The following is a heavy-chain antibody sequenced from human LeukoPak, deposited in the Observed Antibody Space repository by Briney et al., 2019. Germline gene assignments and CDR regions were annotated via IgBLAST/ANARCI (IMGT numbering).Heavy chain of an antibody. V-gene: IGHV4-39*02. J-gene: IGHJ4*02. CDR3: AREGYDSL. CDR2: IYYSGST. D-gene: IGHD3-3*01. Sequence: PSETLSLTCTVSGGSISSSSYYWGWIRQPPGKGLEWIGSIYYSGSTYYNPSLKSRVTISVDTSKNQFSLKLSSVTAADTAVYYCAREGYDSLWGQGTLVTVSS. CDR1: GGSISSSSYY.